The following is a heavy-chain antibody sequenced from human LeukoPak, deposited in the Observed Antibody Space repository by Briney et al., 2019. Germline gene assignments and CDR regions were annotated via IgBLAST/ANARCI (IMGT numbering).Heavy chain of an antibody. CDR1: GGSISSSSYY. Sequence: PSETLSLTCTVSGGSISSSSYYWGWIRQPPGKGLEWIGYIYYSGSTNYNPSLKSRVTISVDTSKNQFSLKLSSVTAADTAVYYCARGGWLQSYYYYYMDVWGKGTTVTISS. J-gene: IGHJ6*03. CDR3: ARGGWLQSYYYYYMDV. D-gene: IGHD5-24*01. CDR2: IYYSGST. V-gene: IGHV4-61*05.